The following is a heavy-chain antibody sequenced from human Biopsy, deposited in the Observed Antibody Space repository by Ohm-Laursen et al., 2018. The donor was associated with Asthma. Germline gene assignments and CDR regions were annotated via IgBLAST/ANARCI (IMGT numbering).Heavy chain of an antibody. CDR1: GFTFGAYW. J-gene: IGHJ1*01. CDR2: IKHDGTEK. V-gene: IGHV3-7*01. Sequence: GSLRLSCTASGFTFGAYWMSWVRQVPGKGLEWVANIKHDGTEKNHVDSLKGRFTISRDNAKNSLYLQMNSLRAEDTAFYYCARTFHFWSPYHAEHYQLWGQGTLVTVSS. CDR3: ARTFHFWSPYHAEHYQL. D-gene: IGHD3-3*02.